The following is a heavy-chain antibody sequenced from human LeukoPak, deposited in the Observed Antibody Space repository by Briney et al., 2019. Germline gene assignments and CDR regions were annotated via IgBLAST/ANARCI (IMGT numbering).Heavy chain of an antibody. Sequence: GGSLRLSCAASGFSFNTYAMHWVRQAPGKGLEWVAFISHDGTDKYYADSVKGRFTISRDNSKNTLYLQMNSLRVEDTAVYYCAKGYTDFDHWGQGTLVTVSS. D-gene: IGHD5-18*01. CDR1: GFSFNTYA. J-gene: IGHJ4*02. V-gene: IGHV3-30-3*01. CDR2: ISHDGTDK. CDR3: AKGYTDFDH.